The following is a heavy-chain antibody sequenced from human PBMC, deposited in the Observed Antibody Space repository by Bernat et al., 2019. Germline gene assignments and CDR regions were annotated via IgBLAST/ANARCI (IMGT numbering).Heavy chain of an antibody. CDR3: ARYLCASASCYYFDS. D-gene: IGHD2-2*01. Sequence: QVQLVESGGGVVQPGRSLRLSCAASGFSFSSYTMHWVRQAPGKGLEWVAVMSYDGSNTYYADSVKGRFTISRDNFKNTLYLQMNSLRAEDTAVYYCARYLCASASCYYFDSWGHGTLVTVSS. CDR1: GFSFSSYT. V-gene: IGHV3-30*01. J-gene: IGHJ4*01. CDR2: MSYDGSNT.